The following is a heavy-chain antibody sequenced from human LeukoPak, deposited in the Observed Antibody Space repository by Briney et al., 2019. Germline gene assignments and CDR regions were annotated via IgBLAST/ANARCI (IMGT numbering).Heavy chain of an antibody. D-gene: IGHD3-10*01. J-gene: IGHJ4*02. CDR2: IWYDGSNK. Sequence: GGSLRLSCAASGFTFSSYGMHWVRQAPGKGLEWVAVIWYDGSNKYYADSVKGRFTISRDNSKNTLYLQMSSLRAEDTAVYYCVKGSYGSGSYFDYWGQGTLVTVSS. CDR1: GFTFSSYG. V-gene: IGHV3-30*02. CDR3: VKGSYGSGSYFDY.